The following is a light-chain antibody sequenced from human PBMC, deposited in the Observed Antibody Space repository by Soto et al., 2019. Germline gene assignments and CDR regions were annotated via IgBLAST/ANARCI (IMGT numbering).Light chain of an antibody. Sequence: NFMLTQPHSVSESPGKTVTLSCTRSSGSIAVNYVQWYQRRPGSAPTTIIYEDNQRPSGVPNRFSGSIDRSSNSASLTISGLKPEDEADYYCQSYDSGIQVFGGGTKVTVL. CDR1: SGSIAVNY. J-gene: IGLJ3*02. CDR3: QSYDSGIQV. CDR2: EDN. V-gene: IGLV6-57*04.